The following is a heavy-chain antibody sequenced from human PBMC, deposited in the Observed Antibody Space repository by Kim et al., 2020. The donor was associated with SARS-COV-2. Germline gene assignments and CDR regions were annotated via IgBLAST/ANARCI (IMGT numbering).Heavy chain of an antibody. CDR2: INPSGGST. CDR1: GYTFTSYY. D-gene: IGHD3-3*01. V-gene: IGHV1-46*01. CDR3: ARAAGITIFGVVIGGWFDP. Sequence: ASVKVSCKASGYTFTSYYMHWVRQAPGQGLEWMGIINPSGGSTSYAQKFQDRVTMPRDTATSTVYMALSSLRSEDTAVYYCARAAGITIFGVVIGGWFDPGGQGTLVTVSS. J-gene: IGHJ5*02.